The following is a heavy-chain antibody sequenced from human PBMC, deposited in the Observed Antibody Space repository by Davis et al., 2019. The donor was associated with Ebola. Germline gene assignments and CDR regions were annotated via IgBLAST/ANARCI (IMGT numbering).Heavy chain of an antibody. D-gene: IGHD1-26*01. CDR2: ISASDGTI. CDR1: GFTFSNYA. Sequence: GESLKIPCAASGFTFSNYAMSWVRQAPGKGLEWVASISASDGTIKYAESVKGRFTISRDNSKSTLYLQMNSLRGEDTAVYYCAKARVDSGSNPIFDYWGRGTVVTVSS. CDR3: AKARVDSGSNPIFDY. J-gene: IGHJ4*02. V-gene: IGHV3-23*01.